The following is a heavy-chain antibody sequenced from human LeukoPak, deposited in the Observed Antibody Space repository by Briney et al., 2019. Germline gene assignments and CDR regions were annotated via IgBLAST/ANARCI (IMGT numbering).Heavy chain of an antibody. D-gene: IGHD5/OR15-5a*01. J-gene: IGHJ4*02. CDR3: VSHVYLAGPTY. V-gene: IGHV1-2*02. CDR2: INSNXGXX. Sequence: GASVKVSCKASGYTFTGYYMNWARQAPGQGLEWMGWINSNXGXXXXXXXFXXXVTMTRDTSVSTAYMELSRLRSDDTAVYYCVSHVYLAGPTYWGQGTLVTVSS. CDR1: GYTFTGYY.